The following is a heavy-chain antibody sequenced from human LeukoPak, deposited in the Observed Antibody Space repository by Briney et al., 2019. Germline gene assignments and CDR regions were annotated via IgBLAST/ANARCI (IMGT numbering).Heavy chain of an antibody. J-gene: IGHJ4*02. CDR1: GGTFSSYA. Sequence: ASVKVSCKASGGTFSSYAISWVRQAPGQGLEWMGGIIPIFGTANYAQKFQGRVTITADESTSTPYMELSSLRSEDTAVYCFARTPSEMVLTGYYFDYWGQGTLVTVSS. V-gene: IGHV1-69*13. D-gene: IGHD5-24*01. CDR3: ARTPSEMVLTGYYFDY. CDR2: IIPIFGTA.